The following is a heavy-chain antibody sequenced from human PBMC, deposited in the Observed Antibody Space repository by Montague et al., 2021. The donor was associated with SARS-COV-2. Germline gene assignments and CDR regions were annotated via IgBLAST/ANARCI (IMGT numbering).Heavy chain of an antibody. Sequence: LSLPFPFSGGSLRRGSYYWSWIRQPAGKGLEWIGSIYYSGSTYYNPSLKSRVTISVDTSKNQFSLKLSSVTAADTAVYYCAGRSSTMVRGVVYYYGMDVWGQGTTVTVSS. D-gene: IGHD3-10*01. V-gene: IGHV4-39*01. CDR1: GGSLRRGSYY. CDR2: IYYSGST. CDR3: AGRSSTMVRGVVYYYGMDV. J-gene: IGHJ6*02.